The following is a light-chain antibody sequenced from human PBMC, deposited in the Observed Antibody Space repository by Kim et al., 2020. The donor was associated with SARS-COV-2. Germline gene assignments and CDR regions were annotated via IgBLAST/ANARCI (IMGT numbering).Light chain of an antibody. J-gene: IGKJ3*01. CDR2: DAS. CDR1: QSVSSGQ. V-gene: IGKV3-20*01. Sequence: SPGERATLSCRASQSVSSGQLAWYQQRHGQAPSLLIYDASTRATGIPDRFSGSGSGTDFTLTISRLEPEDFGVYYCQQYGISPFTFGPGTKVDIK. CDR3: QQYGISPFT.